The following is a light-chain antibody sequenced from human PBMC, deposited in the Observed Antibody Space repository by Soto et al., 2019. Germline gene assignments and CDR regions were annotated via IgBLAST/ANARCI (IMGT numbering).Light chain of an antibody. CDR3: QQYFSIPMFT. Sequence: DVVLTQSPDSLALSLGETATITCKTTQSALFSASNKNYIAWYQRRPGQPLKLLFYWASTRASGVPERFSGSGSGTVFTLIISSLQPDNAASYYCQQYFSIPMFTFAQGTNLQIK. CDR2: WAS. V-gene: IGKV4-1*01. J-gene: IGKJ2*01. CDR1: QSALFSASNKNY.